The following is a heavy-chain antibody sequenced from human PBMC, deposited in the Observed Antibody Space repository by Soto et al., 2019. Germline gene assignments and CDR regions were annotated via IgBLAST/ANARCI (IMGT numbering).Heavy chain of an antibody. D-gene: IGHD6-6*01. Sequence: QMQLQESGPGLVKPSGTLSLTCGVSGGSISSSKWWTWVRQPPGKGPEWIDEIYHSGSTNYNPSLTSRVTISLDKSNNQSSLTLTSVTAADTAVYYCASQDYSSSTDASFLVNGYFDLWGRGILVTVSS. J-gene: IGHJ2*01. CDR1: GGSISSSKW. CDR2: IYHSGST. CDR3: ASQDYSSSTDASFLVNGYFDL. V-gene: IGHV4-4*02.